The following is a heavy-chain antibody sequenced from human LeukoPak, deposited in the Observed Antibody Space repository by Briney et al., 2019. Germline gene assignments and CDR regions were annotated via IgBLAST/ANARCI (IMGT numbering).Heavy chain of an antibody. CDR1: EFTFSSYS. CDR3: ATEATYCTAACYSLSDY. V-gene: IGHV3-23*01. J-gene: IGHJ4*02. D-gene: IGHD2-21*02. Sequence: GGSLRLSCAASEFTFSSYSLTWVRQAPGKGLEWVSLLSGSGGTTHYADSVRGRFTISRDNSKNTLYLQMNTLRAGDTAVYYCATEATYCTAACYSLSDYWGQGTLVTVSS. CDR2: LSGSGGTT.